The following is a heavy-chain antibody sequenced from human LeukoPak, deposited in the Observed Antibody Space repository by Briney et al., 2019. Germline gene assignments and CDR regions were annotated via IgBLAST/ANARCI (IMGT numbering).Heavy chain of an antibody. Sequence: ASVKVSCKASGYTFTSYYMHWVRQAPGQGLEWMGIINPSGGSTSYAQKFQGRVTMTRDTSTSTVYMELSSLRSDDTAVYYCATTYYYGSGSYDDAFDIWGQGTMVTVSS. CDR1: GYTFTSYY. CDR2: INPSGGST. CDR3: ATTYYYGSGSYDDAFDI. D-gene: IGHD3-10*01. J-gene: IGHJ3*02. V-gene: IGHV1-46*01.